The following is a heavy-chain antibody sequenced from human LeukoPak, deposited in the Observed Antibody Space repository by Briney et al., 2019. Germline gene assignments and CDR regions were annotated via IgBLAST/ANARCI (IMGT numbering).Heavy chain of an antibody. J-gene: IGHJ4*02. Sequence: SETLSLTCTVSGGSISSSSYYWGWIRQRPGKGLEWIGSIYHSGSTYYNPSLKSRVTISVDTSKNQFSLKLSSVTAADTAVYYCARSKYSSGWAYYFDYWGQGTLVTVSS. CDR2: IYHSGST. D-gene: IGHD6-19*01. CDR3: ARSKYSSGWAYYFDY. CDR1: GGSISSSSYY. V-gene: IGHV4-39*07.